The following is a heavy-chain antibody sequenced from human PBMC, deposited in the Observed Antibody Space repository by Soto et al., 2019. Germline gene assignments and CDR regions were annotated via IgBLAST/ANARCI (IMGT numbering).Heavy chain of an antibody. CDR1: GWTFSSYA. J-gene: IGHJ4*02. Sequence: SVKVSCKACGWTFSSYAISWVRQAPGQGLEWMGGIIPIFGTANYAQKFQGRVTITADKSTSTAYMELSSLRSEDTAVYYCASPSSSGGSCYDYWGQGTLVTVSS. CDR2: IIPIFGTA. CDR3: ASPSSSGGSCYDY. V-gene: IGHV1-69*06. D-gene: IGHD2-15*01.